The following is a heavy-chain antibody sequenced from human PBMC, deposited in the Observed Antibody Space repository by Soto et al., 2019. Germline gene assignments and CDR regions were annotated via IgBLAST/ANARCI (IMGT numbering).Heavy chain of an antibody. Sequence: EVQLVESGGGLVQPGGSLKLSCAASGFTFSGSAMHWVRQASGKGLEWVGRIRSKANSYATAYAASVKGRFTISRDDSKNTAYLQMNGLKTEDTAVYYCIMITFGGRYYFDYWGQGTLVTVSS. CDR2: IRSKANSYAT. D-gene: IGHD3-16*01. V-gene: IGHV3-73*01. CDR1: GFTFSGSA. CDR3: IMITFGGRYYFDY. J-gene: IGHJ4*02.